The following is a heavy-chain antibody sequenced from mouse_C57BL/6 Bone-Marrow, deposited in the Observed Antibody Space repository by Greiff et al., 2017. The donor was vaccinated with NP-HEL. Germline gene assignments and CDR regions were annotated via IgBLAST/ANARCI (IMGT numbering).Heavy chain of an antibody. Sequence: VKLVESGPGLVQPSQSLSITCTVSGFSLTSYGVHWVRQSPGKGLEWLGVIWSGGSTDYNAAFISRLSISKDNSKSQVFFKMNSLQADDTAIYYCARGTTVVASGDAMDYWGQGTSVTVSS. D-gene: IGHD1-1*01. CDR2: IWSGGST. V-gene: IGHV2-2*01. CDR3: ARGTTVVASGDAMDY. J-gene: IGHJ4*01. CDR1: GFSLTSYG.